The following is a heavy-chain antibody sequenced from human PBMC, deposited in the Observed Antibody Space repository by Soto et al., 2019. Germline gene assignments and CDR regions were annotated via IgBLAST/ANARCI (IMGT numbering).Heavy chain of an antibody. Sequence: PSETLSLTCSVSGASIAGGSYYCSWVRQPPGKGLEWIGYIPSRGRPFYNPSLTSRGTISADSSKNQLSLQLTSVTAADTAVYYCVRDQYSGYDFALWGQGNLVTVSS. CDR1: GASIAGGSYY. CDR3: VRDQYSGYDFAL. J-gene: IGHJ5*02. CDR2: IPSRGRP. D-gene: IGHD5-12*01. V-gene: IGHV4-30-4*01.